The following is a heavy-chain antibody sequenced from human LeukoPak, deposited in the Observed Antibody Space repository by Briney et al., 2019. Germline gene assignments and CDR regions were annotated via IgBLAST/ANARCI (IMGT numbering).Heavy chain of an antibody. V-gene: IGHV4-39*01. J-gene: IGHJ4*02. D-gene: IGHD6-13*01. CDR1: SGSISVTGID. CDR2: IYYSGST. CDR3: ARLLAAADY. Sequence: PSETLSLTCTVSSGSISVTGIDWGWIRQPPGKGLEWIGSIYYSGSTYYNPSLKSRVTISVDTSKNQFSLKLSSVTAADTAVYYCARLLAAADYWGQGTLVTVSS.